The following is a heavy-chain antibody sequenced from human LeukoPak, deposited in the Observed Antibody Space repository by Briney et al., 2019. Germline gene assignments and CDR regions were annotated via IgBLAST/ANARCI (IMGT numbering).Heavy chain of an antibody. V-gene: IGHV3-7*01. CDR2: IKQDGSEK. J-gene: IGHJ6*03. D-gene: IGHD5-12*01. CDR1: GFTFSSYW. Sequence: GGSLRLSCAASGFTFSSYWMSWVRQAPGKGLEWVANIKQDGSEKYYVDSVKGRFTISRDNAKNSLYLQMNSLRAEDTAVYYCASQYSGYEPDYYYYMDVWGKGTTVTVSS. CDR3: ASQYSGYEPDYYYYMDV.